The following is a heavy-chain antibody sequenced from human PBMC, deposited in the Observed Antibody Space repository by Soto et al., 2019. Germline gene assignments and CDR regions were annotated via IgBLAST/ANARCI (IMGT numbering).Heavy chain of an antibody. CDR1: GGSIRSYY. CDR3: ARWLQFGGYFDD. J-gene: IGHJ4*02. V-gene: IGHV4-59*08. Sequence: PSETLSLTCTLSGGSIRSYYWSWIRQPPGKGLEWIGYIYYSGSTNYNPSLKSRVTISVDTSKNQFSLKLSSVTAADTAVYYCARWLQFGGYFDDWGQGTLVTVSS. CDR2: IYYSGST. D-gene: IGHD3-16*01.